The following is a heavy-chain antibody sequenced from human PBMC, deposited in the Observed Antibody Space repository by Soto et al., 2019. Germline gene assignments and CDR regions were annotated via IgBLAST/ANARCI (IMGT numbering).Heavy chain of an antibody. D-gene: IGHD3-22*01. CDR2: ISAYNGNT. J-gene: IGHJ4*02. Sequence: ASVKVSCKASGYTFTSYGISWVRQAPGQGLEWMGWISAYNGNTNYAQKLQGRVTMTTDTSTRTAYMELRILRSDDTAVYYCARDLGYDSSGYYRFDYWGQGTLVTVSS. CDR1: GYTFTSYG. V-gene: IGHV1-18*01. CDR3: ARDLGYDSSGYYRFDY.